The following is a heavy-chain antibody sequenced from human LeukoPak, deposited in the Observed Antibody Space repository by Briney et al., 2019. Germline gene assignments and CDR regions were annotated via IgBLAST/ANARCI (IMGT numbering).Heavy chain of an antibody. CDR3: ARDSRLVGGLDY. J-gene: IGHJ4*02. CDR2: IYYSGST. V-gene: IGHV4-30-4*01. CDR1: GGSISSGDYY. D-gene: IGHD2-15*01. Sequence: SQTLSLTCTVSGGSISSGDYYWNWIRQPPGKGLEWIGYIYYSGSTYYNPSLKSRVTISVDTSKNQFSLKLSSVTAADTAVYYCARDSRLVGGLDYWGQGTLVTVSS.